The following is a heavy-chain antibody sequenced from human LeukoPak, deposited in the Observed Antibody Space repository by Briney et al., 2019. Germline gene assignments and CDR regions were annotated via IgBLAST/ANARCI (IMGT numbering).Heavy chain of an antibody. D-gene: IGHD3-3*01. J-gene: IGHJ3*02. CDR3: ARHFYDFWSGSAIGDAFDI. CDR2: IYYSGST. CDR1: GGSISSYY. Sequence: SETLSLTCTVSGGSISSYYRSWIRQPPGKGLEWIGYIYYSGSTNYNPSLKSRVTISVDTSKNQFSLKLSSVTAADTAVYYCARHFYDFWSGSAIGDAFDIWGQGTMVTVSS. V-gene: IGHV4-59*01.